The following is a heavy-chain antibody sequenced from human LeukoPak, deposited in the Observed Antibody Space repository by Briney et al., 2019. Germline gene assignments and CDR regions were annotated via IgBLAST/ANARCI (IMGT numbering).Heavy chain of an antibody. CDR3: AGQTTVVTTTLFDY. Sequence: SETLSLTCTVSGGSISSYYWSWIRQPAGKGLEWIGSIYYSGSTYYNPSLKSRVTISVDTSKNQFSLKLSSVTAADTAVYYCAGQTTVVTTTLFDYWGQGTLVTVSS. CDR1: GGSISSYY. V-gene: IGHV4-59*05. D-gene: IGHD4-23*01. J-gene: IGHJ4*02. CDR2: IYYSGST.